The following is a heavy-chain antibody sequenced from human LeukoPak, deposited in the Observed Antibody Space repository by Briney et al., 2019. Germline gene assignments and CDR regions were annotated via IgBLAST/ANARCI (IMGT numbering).Heavy chain of an antibody. CDR1: GASFSSYY. CDR2: INHSGST. CDR3: ARRASGPFDY. Sequence: NSSETLSLTCAVYGASFSSYYWTWIRQPPGKGLEWIGEINHSGSTNYNPSLKSRVTISVDTSKNQFSLKLSSVTAADTAVYYCARRASGPFDYWGQGTLVTVSS. J-gene: IGHJ4*02. V-gene: IGHV4-34*01.